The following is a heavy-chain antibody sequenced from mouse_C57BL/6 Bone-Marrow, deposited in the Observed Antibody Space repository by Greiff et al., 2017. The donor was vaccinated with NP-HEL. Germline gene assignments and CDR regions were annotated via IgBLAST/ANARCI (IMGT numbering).Heavy chain of an antibody. D-gene: IGHD2-4*01. CDR1: GIDFSRYW. CDR3: ARRPGDYDVGDYAMDY. J-gene: IGHJ4*01. Sequence: EVKLQESGGGLVQPGGSLKLSCAASGIDFSRYWMSWVRRAPGKGLEWIGEINPDSSTINYAPSLKDKFIISRDNAKNTLYLQMSKVRSEDTALYYCARRPGDYDVGDYAMDYWGQGTSVTVSS. V-gene: IGHV4-1*01. CDR2: INPDSSTI.